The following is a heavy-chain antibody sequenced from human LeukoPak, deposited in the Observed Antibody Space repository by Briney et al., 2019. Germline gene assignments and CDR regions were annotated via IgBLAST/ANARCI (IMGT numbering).Heavy chain of an antibody. CDR2: IYYSGST. V-gene: IGHV4-59*01. J-gene: IGHJ5*02. Sequence: PSETLSLTCTVSSGSISSYYWIWIRQPPAKGLEWMGYIYYSGSTNYNPSLKSRVTISVDTSKNQVSLKLSSDTAADTAVYYCARGPPGSYYDILTGYGAGFDPWGQGTLVTVSS. D-gene: IGHD3-9*01. CDR1: SGSISSYY. CDR3: ARGPPGSYYDILTGYGAGFDP.